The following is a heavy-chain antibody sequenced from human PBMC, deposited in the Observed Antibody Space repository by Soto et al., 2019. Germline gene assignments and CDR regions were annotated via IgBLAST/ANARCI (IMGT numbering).Heavy chain of an antibody. Sequence: GASVKVYCKSSGYSFTNFYVHWVRQAPGQVLEWMGIIDPSSGTTSYTQKFQGRVTMTRDTSMSTVYMELSSLRSEDTAVYYCARGAVVVPNGLIAGMDVWGLGTTVTVSS. D-gene: IGHD2-21*01. CDR1: GYSFTNFY. J-gene: IGHJ6*02. CDR2: IDPSSGTT. CDR3: ARGAVVVPNGLIAGMDV. V-gene: IGHV1-46*01.